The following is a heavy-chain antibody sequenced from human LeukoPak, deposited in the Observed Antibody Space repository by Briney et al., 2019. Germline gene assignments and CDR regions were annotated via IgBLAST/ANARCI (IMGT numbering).Heavy chain of an antibody. Sequence: PGGSLRLSCAASGFTFSSYAMSWVRQAPGKGLEWVSAINGSGGSTYYADSVKGRFTISRDNSKNTLYLQMNSLRAEETAVCYCPKALKSVGPPCSMDVLGPGTTGNVS. CDR2: INGSGGST. V-gene: IGHV3-23*01. CDR3: PKALKSVGPPCSMDV. CDR1: GFTFSSYA. J-gene: IGHJ6*02.